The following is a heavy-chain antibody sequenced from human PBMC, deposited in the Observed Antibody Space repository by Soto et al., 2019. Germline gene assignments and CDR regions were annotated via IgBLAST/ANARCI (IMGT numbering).Heavy chain of an antibody. CDR1: GFTFSSYA. D-gene: IGHD3-22*01. CDR3: AKDRNYDSSGYYYGGYFDY. CDR2: ISGSGGST. V-gene: IGHV3-23*01. Sequence: TGGSLRLSCAASGFTFSSYAMSWVRQAPGKGLEWVSAISGSGGSTYYADSVKGRFTISRDNSKNTLYLQMNSLRAEDTAVYYCAKDRNYDSSGYYYGGYFDYWGQGTLVTVSS. J-gene: IGHJ4*02.